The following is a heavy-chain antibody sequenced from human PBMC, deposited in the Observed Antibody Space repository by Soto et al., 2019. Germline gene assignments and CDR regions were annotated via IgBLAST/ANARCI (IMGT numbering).Heavy chain of an antibody. V-gene: IGHV3-23*01. CDR1: GFTFSSSA. D-gene: IGHD3-22*01. CDR3: AKESQLNYYDSSGYYTMAYFFHY. CDR2: ISGSGGRT. J-gene: IGHJ4*02. Sequence: EVRLLESGGGLVQPGGSLRLSCAASGFTFSSSAMSWFRQAPGKGLEWVSAISGSGGRTYYADSVRGRFTISRDISKNTLFLQMNSLKVGDTAVYFCAKESQLNYYDSSGYYTMAYFFHYWGQGALVTVSS.